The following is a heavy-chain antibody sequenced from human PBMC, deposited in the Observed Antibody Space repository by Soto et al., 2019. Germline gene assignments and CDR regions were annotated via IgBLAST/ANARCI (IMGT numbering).Heavy chain of an antibody. CDR3: AKDAVSGSRRVPFNYYGMDV. Sequence: QVQLVKSGGGVVQPGRSLRLSCAASGFSFSIYGMHWVRQAPGKGLQWVAAISYDGSERYYADSVKGRFTISRDNSNNTLYLQMNSLRAEDTAVYYCAKDAVSGSRRVPFNYYGMDVWGQGTTVTVSS. CDR1: GFSFSIYG. V-gene: IGHV3-30*18. J-gene: IGHJ6*02. CDR2: ISYDGSER. D-gene: IGHD3-10*01.